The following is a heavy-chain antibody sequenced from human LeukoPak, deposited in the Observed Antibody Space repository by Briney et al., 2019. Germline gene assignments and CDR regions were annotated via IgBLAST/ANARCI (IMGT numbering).Heavy chain of an antibody. Sequence: PSETLSLTCTVSGGSISSYYWSWIRQPAGKGLEWIGRIYTSGSTNYSPSLKSRVTISVDKSKNQFSLKLSSVTAADTAVYYCARDPSSGWSNYYYYYMDVWGKGTTVTVSS. J-gene: IGHJ6*03. CDR2: IYTSGST. V-gene: IGHV4-4*07. CDR1: GGSISSYY. D-gene: IGHD6-19*01. CDR3: ARDPSSGWSNYYYYYMDV.